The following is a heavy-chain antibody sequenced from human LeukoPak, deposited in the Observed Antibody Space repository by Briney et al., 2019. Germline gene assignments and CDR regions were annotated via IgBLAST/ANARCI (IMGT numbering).Heavy chain of an antibody. D-gene: IGHD7-27*01. CDR2: IYTSGST. CDR1: GGSISSYY. CDR3: ARAWGLTYYYYYMDV. J-gene: IGHJ6*03. Sequence: PSETLSLTCTVSGGSISSYYWSWIRQPAGKGLEWIGRIYTSGSTNYNPSLKSRVTISIDTSKNQFSLKLSSVTAADTAVYYCARAWGLTYYYYYMDVWGKGTTVTVSS. V-gene: IGHV4-4*07.